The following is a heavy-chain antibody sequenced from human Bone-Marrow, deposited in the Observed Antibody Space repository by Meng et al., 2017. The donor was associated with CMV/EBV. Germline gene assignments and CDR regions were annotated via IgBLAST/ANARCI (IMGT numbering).Heavy chain of an antibody. J-gene: IGHJ6*02. CDR3: AKDGPIRMDV. V-gene: IGHV3-23*03. CDR1: GFTFSSYA. Sequence: GGSLRLSCAASGFTFSSYAMSWVRQAPGKGLEWVSVIYSGGSSTYYADSVKGRFTISRDNSKNTLYLQMNSLRAEDTAVYYCAKDGPIRMDVWGQGTTVTVSS. CDR2: IYSGGSST.